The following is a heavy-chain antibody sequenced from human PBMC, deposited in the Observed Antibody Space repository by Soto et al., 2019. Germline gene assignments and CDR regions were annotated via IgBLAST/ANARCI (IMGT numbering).Heavy chain of an antibody. CDR1: GGSISSYNW. Sequence: PSETLSLTCAVSGGSISSYNWFSWVRQPPGKGLEWIGEIYHSGSTNFNPSLKSRVTISIDKSKDQFSLKLSSVTAADTAVYYCAREASSSFDCWGQRTLVTVSS. CDR3: AREASSSFDC. J-gene: IGHJ4*02. V-gene: IGHV4-4*02. CDR2: IYHSGST.